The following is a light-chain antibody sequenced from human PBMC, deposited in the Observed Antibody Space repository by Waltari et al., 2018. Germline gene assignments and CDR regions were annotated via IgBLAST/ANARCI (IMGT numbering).Light chain of an antibody. J-gene: IGLJ2*01. CDR2: GNS. CDR3: QSYDSSLSGYVV. V-gene: IGLV1-40*01. CDR1: SSNIGAGYD. Sequence: QSVLTQPPSVSGAPGQRVTISCTGSSSNIGAGYDVHWYQQLPGPAPKLLIYGNSHRPPGVPDRFSGSKSGTSASLAITGLQAEDEADYYCQSYDSSLSGYVVFGGGTKLTVL.